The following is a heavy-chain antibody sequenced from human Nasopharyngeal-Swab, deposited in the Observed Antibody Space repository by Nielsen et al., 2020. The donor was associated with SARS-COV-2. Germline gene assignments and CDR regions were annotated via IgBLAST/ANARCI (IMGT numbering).Heavy chain of an antibody. Sequence: GESLKISCAASGFIFSNYGMHWVRQAPGKGLEWVAVISYDGVNKYDADSVKGRFTISRDNSKNTLYLQMSSLRAEDTAVYYCAKAPRYYFGSGSFYFEYWGQGTLVTVSA. CDR2: ISYDGVNK. D-gene: IGHD3-10*01. V-gene: IGHV3-30*18. CDR3: AKAPRYYFGSGSFYFEY. CDR1: GFIFSNYG. J-gene: IGHJ4*02.